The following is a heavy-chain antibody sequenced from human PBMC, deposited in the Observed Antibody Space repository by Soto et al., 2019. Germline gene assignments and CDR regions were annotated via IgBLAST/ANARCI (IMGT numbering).Heavy chain of an antibody. CDR1: GGTFSSYA. Sequence: GASVKVSCKASGGTFSSYAISWVRQAPGQGLEWMGGIIPIFGTANYAQKFQGRVTITADESTSTAYMELSSLRSEDTAVYYCATSPGPNYYDRRVAFDNWGQGPMVTVSS. J-gene: IGHJ3*02. V-gene: IGHV1-69*13. D-gene: IGHD3-22*01. CDR3: ATSPGPNYYDRRVAFDN. CDR2: IIPIFGTA.